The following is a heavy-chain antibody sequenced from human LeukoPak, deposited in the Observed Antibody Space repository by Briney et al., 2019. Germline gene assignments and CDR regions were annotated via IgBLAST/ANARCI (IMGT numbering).Heavy chain of an antibody. CDR1: GFTFSSYS. Sequence: GGSLRLSCAASGFTFSSYSMNWVRQAPGKGLEWVSAISGSGGSTYYADSVKGRFTISRDNSKNTLYLQMNSLRAEDTAVYYCAKGHYYDGSDHFDYWGQGTLVTVSS. D-gene: IGHD3-22*01. CDR3: AKGHYYDGSDHFDY. J-gene: IGHJ4*02. V-gene: IGHV3-23*01. CDR2: ISGSGGST.